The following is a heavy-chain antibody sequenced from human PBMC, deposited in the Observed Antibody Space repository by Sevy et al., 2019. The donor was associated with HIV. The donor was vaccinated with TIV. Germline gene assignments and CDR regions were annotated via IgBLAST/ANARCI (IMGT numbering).Heavy chain of an antibody. CDR1: GFTFSKYS. CDR3: AREGCTKPHDY. V-gene: IGHV3-23*01. J-gene: IGHJ4*02. CDR2: LSFGCGEI. Sequence: GESLKISCAASGFTFSKYSMSWVRQPPGKGLEWVSTLSFGCGEINYADSVKGRFTISRENSKSSVYLQMNNLGPEDTAVYYCAREGCTKPHDYWGQGTLVTVSS. D-gene: IGHD2-8*01.